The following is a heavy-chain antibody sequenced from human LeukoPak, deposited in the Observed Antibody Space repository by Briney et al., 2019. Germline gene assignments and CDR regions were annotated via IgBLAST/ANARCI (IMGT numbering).Heavy chain of an antibody. CDR3: ARDLGSVGVYYFDY. V-gene: IGHV3-48*02. D-gene: IGHD3-10*01. CDR2: TSSSSSTI. J-gene: IGHJ4*02. CDR1: GFTFSTYS. Sequence: QPGGSLRLSCAASGFTFSTYSMNWVRQAPGKGLEWVSYTSSSSSTIYYADSVKGRFTISRDNAKDSLYLQMNSLRDEDTAVYYCARDLGSVGVYYFDYCGPGTLVTVSS.